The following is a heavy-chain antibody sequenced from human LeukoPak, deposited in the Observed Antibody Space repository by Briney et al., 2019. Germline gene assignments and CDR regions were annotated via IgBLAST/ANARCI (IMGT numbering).Heavy chain of an antibody. J-gene: IGHJ5*02. Sequence: PSETLSLACTVSGGSISSYYWSWIRQPPGKGLEWIGYIYYSGSTSYNPSLKSRVTISVDTSKNQFSLKLSSVTAADTAVYYCARGQDIVVVVAATGARGGVENWFDPWGQGTLATVSS. V-gene: IGHV4-59*01. D-gene: IGHD2-15*01. CDR2: IYYSGST. CDR1: GGSISSYY. CDR3: ARGQDIVVVVAATGARGGVENWFDP.